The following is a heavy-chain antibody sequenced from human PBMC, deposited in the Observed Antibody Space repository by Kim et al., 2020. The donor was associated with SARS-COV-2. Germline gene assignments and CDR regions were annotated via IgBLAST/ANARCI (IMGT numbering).Heavy chain of an antibody. CDR3: ARDTYCTNGVCYNYYGMDV. D-gene: IGHD2-8*01. Sequence: SVKVSCKASGGTFSSYAISWVRQAPGQGLEWMGGIIPIFGTANYAQKFQGRVTITADESTSTAYMELSSLRSEDTAVYYCARDTYCTNGVCYNYYGMDVWGQGTTVTVSS. CDR1: GGTFSSYA. J-gene: IGHJ6*02. CDR2: IIPIFGTA. V-gene: IGHV1-69*13.